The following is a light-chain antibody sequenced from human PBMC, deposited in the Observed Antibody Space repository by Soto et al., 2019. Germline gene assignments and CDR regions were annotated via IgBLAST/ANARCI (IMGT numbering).Light chain of an antibody. CDR1: RSDIGGYNY. J-gene: IGLJ1*01. Sequence: ALTQPASVSGSLRQSITISCTGSRSDIGGYNYVSWYQHHPGKAPKLMIYDVTNRPSEVSNRFSGSKSGNTASLTISGLQAEDEADYYCTSFTSRSTMVFGAGTKVTVL. CDR3: TSFTSRSTMV. V-gene: IGLV2-14*01. CDR2: DVT.